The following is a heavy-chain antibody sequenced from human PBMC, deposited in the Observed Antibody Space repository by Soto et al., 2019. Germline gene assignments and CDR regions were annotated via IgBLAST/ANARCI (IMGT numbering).Heavy chain of an antibody. CDR1: GGTFSSYA. J-gene: IGHJ6*02. CDR3: ARGGLNWGSTQYYYYYGMDV. V-gene: IGHV1-69*01. D-gene: IGHD7-27*01. Sequence: QVQLVQSGAEVKKPGSSVKVSCKASGGTFSSYAISWVRQAPGQGLEWMGGIIPIFGTANYAQKFQGRVTITADESTSTAYMELSSLRSEDTAVYYCARGGLNWGSTQYYYYYGMDVWGQGTTDTVSS. CDR2: IIPIFGTA.